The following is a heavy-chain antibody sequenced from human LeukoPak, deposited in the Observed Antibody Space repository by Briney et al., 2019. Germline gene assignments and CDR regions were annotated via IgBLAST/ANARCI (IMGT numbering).Heavy chain of an antibody. CDR3: ARSSGSSWFLDY. J-gene: IGHJ4*02. CDR2: IWYDGSNK. D-gene: IGHD6-13*01. V-gene: IGHV3-33*07. CDR1: GSTFSRTW. Sequence: PGGSLRPSCAASGSTFSRTWMSWVRQAPGKGLEWVAVIWYDGSNKYYADSVKGRFTISRDNSKNTLYLQMNSLRAEDTAVYYCARSSGSSWFLDYWGQGTLVTVSS.